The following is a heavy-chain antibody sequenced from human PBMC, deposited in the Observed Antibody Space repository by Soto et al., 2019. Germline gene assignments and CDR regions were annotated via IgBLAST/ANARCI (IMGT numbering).Heavy chain of an antibody. D-gene: IGHD6-13*01. CDR2: IIPILGIA. Sequence: QVQLVQSGAEVKKPGSSVKVSCKASGGTFSSYTISWVRQAPGQGLEWMGRIIPILGIANYAQKFQGRVTITADKPTSTAYMERSSLRSEDTAVYYCARSPLTAGYGSSRSDYWGQGTLVTVSS. V-gene: IGHV1-69*02. CDR1: GGTFSSYT. J-gene: IGHJ4*02. CDR3: ARSPLTAGYGSSRSDY.